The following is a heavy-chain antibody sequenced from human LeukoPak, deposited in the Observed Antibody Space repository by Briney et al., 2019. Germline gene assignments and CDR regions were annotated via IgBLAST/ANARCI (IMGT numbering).Heavy chain of an antibody. D-gene: IGHD5-24*01. CDR3: ARGVVEMATSWGY. J-gene: IGHJ4*02. CDR1: GGSISSGTYC. CDR2: IHTSGST. Sequence: SETLSLTCTVSGGSISSGTYCWSWIRQPAGKGLEWIGRIHTSGSTDYSPSLRSRVTISVDTSKNQFSLNLSSVTAADTAVYYCARGVVEMATSWGYWGQGTLVTVSS. V-gene: IGHV4-61*02.